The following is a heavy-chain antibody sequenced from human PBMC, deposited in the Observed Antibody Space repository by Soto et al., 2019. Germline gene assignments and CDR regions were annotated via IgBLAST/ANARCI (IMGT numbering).Heavy chain of an antibody. V-gene: IGHV1-69*13. J-gene: IGHJ6*02. Sequence: GASVKVSCKASGGTFSSYAISWVRQAPGQGLEWMGGIIPIFGTANYAQKFQGRVTITADESTSTAYMELSSLRSEDTAVYYCARVLRFLEWSTYYYYGMDVWGQGTTVTVSS. CDR3: ARVLRFLEWSTYYYYGMDV. D-gene: IGHD3-3*01. CDR1: GGTFSSYA. CDR2: IIPIFGTA.